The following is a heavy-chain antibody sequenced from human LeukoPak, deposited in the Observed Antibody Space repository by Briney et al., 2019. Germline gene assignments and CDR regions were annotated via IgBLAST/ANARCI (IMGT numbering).Heavy chain of an antibody. CDR2: IYYSGST. CDR3: ARRVYDFWSGYPFDY. Sequence: KPSGTLSLTCAVSGGSISSSNWWSWVRQPPGKGLEWIGSIYYSGSTYYNPSLKSRVTISVDTSKNQFSLKLSSVTAADTAVYYCARRVYDFWSGYPFDYWGQGTLVTVSS. V-gene: IGHV4-4*02. D-gene: IGHD3-3*01. J-gene: IGHJ4*02. CDR1: GGSISSSNW.